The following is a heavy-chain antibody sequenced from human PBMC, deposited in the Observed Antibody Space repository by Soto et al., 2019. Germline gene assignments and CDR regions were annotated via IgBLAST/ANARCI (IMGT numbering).Heavy chain of an antibody. CDR2: IYYSGNT. CDR3: ARDNGYSYGYNLDH. V-gene: IGHV4-61*08. Sequence: SETLSLTCAVSGGSISSGGYSWSWIRQPPGKGLEWIGYIYYSGNTNYNPSLKSRVTISVDTSKNQFSLKLTSVTAADTAVYYCARDNGYSYGYNLDHWGQGTLVTVSS. D-gene: IGHD5-18*01. J-gene: IGHJ4*02. CDR1: GGSISSGGYS.